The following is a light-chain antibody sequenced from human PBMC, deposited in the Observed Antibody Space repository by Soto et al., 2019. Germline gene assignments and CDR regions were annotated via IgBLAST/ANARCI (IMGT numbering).Light chain of an antibody. J-gene: IGKJ1*01. CDR1: QSVNNNY. V-gene: IGKV3-20*01. Sequence: EIGLTQSPGTLSLSPGERATLSCRASQSVNNNYLAWSQHKPGQSPRLPIYAASNRARGIPDRFGGSGSGTEFTLTVRRLEPEDFAVYYWQQYGSAPWTFCEGTEVEI. CDR3: QQYGSAPWT. CDR2: AAS.